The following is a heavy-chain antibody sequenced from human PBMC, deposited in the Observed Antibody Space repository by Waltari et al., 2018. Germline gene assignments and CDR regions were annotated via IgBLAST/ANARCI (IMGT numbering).Heavy chain of an antibody. D-gene: IGHD1-26*01. CDR3: ARELSRRRWELLYYYYMDV. V-gene: IGHV1-46*01. CDR2: SDPSGGST. J-gene: IGHJ6*03. Sequence: QVQLVQSGAEVKKPGASVKVSCKASGYTFTSYYMHWVRQAPGQGLEWMGISDPSGGSTTYAQKFQGRVTMTRDTSTSTVYMELRSLRSEDTAVYYCARELSRRRWELLYYYYMDVWGKGTTVTVSS. CDR1: GYTFTSYY.